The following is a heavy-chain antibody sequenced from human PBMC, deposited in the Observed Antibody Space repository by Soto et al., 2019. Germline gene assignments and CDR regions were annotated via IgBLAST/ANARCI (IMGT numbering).Heavy chain of an antibody. CDR1: GGTFSSYT. J-gene: IGHJ5*02. V-gene: IGHV1-69*02. CDR3: AVGGAVGAQADWFDP. CDR2: IIPILGIA. Sequence: QVQLVQSGAEVKKPGSSVKVSCKASGGTFSSYTISWVRQAPGQGLEWMGRIIPILGIANYAQKFQGRVTIAADNTTSTAYMELSSLRSEDTAVYYCAVGGAVGAQADWFDPWCQGTLVTVSS. D-gene: IGHD1-26*01.